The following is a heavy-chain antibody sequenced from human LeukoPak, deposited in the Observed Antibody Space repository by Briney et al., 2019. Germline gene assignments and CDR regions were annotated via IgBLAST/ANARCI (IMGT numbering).Heavy chain of an antibody. D-gene: IGHD5-18*01. Sequence: SETLSLTCTVSGGSISSGGYYWSWIRQHPGKGLEWIGRIYISGSTDYNPSLKSRVTMSLNTSKNQYSLRLISVTAADTAVYYCARDDVDTPTFDYWGQGTLVTVSS. CDR2: IYISGST. V-gene: IGHV4-39*07. CDR3: ARDDVDTPTFDY. J-gene: IGHJ4*02. CDR1: GGSISSGGYY.